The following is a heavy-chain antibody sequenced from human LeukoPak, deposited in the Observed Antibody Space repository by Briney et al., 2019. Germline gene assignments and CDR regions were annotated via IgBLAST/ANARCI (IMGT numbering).Heavy chain of an antibody. CDR3: AKASGGGYSAYGVFDF. D-gene: IGHD5-12*01. CDR1: GITFNSYT. V-gene: IGHV3-21*04. CDR2: ISSSSSYI. Sequence: GGSLRLSCAASGITFNSYTMNWVRQAPGKGLEWVSSISSSSSYIYYADSVKGRFTISRDNSKNTLYMQMNSLRADDTAVYFCAKASGGGYSAYGVFDFWGQGTLVTVSS. J-gene: IGHJ4*02.